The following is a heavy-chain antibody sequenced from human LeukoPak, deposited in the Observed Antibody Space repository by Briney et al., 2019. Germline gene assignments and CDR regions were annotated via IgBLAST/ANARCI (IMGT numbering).Heavy chain of an antibody. Sequence: GGSLRLSCEVSGFSFSTYGMYWVRQAPGKGLESVAVISYDGSKTYYADSVKGRSTISRDNPKNTVYLQLNSLRAEDTAVYYYARLPPSVFGVATGDFDYWGQGTLVTVSS. D-gene: IGHD3-10*01. V-gene: IGHV3-30*03. J-gene: IGHJ4*02. CDR3: ARLPPSVFGVATGDFDY. CDR2: ISYDGSKT. CDR1: GFSFSTYG.